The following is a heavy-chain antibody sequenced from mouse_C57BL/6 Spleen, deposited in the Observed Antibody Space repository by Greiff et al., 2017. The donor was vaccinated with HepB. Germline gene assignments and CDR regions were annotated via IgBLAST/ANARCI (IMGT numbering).Heavy chain of an antibody. J-gene: IGHJ2*01. CDR3: ATVVAGGYYYFDY. CDR1: GYTFTSYW. V-gene: IGHV1-69*01. CDR2: IDPSDSYT. D-gene: IGHD1-1*01. Sequence: QVQLQQPGAELVMPGASVKLSCKASGYTFTSYWMHWVKQRPGQGLEWLGEIDPSDSYTNYNQKFKGKSTLTVDKSSSTAYMQLSSLTSEDSAVYYCATVVAGGYYYFDYWGQGTTLTVSS.